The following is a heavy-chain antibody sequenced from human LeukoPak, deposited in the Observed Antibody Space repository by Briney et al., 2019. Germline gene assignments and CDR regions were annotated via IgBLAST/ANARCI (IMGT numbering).Heavy chain of an antibody. CDR2: IWHDGSNK. CDR1: GFTFSNYG. CDR3: ANNFDS. V-gene: IGHV3-33*06. J-gene: IGHJ4*02. Sequence: GRSLRLSCAASGFTFSNYGMHWVRQAPGKGLEWVAVIWHDGSNKYYADSVKGRFTISRDNSKNTLYLQMNSLRAEDTAVYYCANNFDSWGQGTLVTVSS.